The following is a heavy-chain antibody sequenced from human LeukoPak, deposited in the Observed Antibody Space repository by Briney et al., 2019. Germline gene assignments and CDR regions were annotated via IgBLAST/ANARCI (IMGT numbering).Heavy chain of an antibody. V-gene: IGHV4-31*03. J-gene: IGHJ4*02. CDR2: IYHSGSA. CDR1: GWSLSRGGDY. Sequence: SETLSLTCSVFGWSLSRGGDYWNWIRQQPGQGLEWLGYIYHSGSARYNPSFKSRLNMSVDMSRNQFSLNLSSVTAADTAVYYCARGGDYGDYFVYWGLGTLVSVSS. D-gene: IGHD4-17*01. CDR3: ARGGDYGDYFVY.